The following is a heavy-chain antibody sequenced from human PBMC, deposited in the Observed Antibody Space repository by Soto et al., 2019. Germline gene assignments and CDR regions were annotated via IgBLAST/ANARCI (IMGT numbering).Heavy chain of an antibody. J-gene: IGHJ6*03. Sequence: QVQLVQSGAEVKKPGASVKVSCKASGYTFTSYAMHWVRQAPGQRLEWMGWINAGNGNTKYSQKFQGRVTITRDTSAGKAYMELSSLRSEDTAVYYCARGHSGYCSGGSCYSGYMDVWGKGTTGTVSS. V-gene: IGHV1-3*01. D-gene: IGHD2-15*01. CDR3: ARGHSGYCSGGSCYSGYMDV. CDR1: GYTFTSYA. CDR2: INAGNGNT.